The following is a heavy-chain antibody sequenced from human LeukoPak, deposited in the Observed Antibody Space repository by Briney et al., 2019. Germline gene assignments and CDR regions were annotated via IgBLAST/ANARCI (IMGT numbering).Heavy chain of an antibody. D-gene: IGHD3-16*02. V-gene: IGHV1-69*13. J-gene: IGHJ4*02. CDR1: GGTFSSYA. CDR2: IIPIFGTA. Sequence: ASVTVSCTASGGTFSSYAISWVRQAPGQGLEWMGGIIPIFGTANYAQKFQGRVTITADESTSTAYMELSSLRSEDTAVYYCAPDPYYDYVWGSYRYDYWGQGTLVTVSS. CDR3: APDPYYDYVWGSYRYDY.